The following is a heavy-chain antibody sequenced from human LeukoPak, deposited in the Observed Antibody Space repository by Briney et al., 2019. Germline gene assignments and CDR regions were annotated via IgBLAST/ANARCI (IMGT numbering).Heavy chain of an antibody. V-gene: IGHV3-23*01. Sequence: GGSLRLSCAACGFTFSSYAMSWVRQAPGRGLEWVSAISGSGGSTYYADSVKGRFTISRDNSKNTLYLQMNSLRAEDTAVYYCARSTNFHSSGWYEDYWGQGTLVTVSS. CDR2: ISGSGGST. CDR3: ARSTNFHSSGWYEDY. D-gene: IGHD6-13*01. CDR1: GFTFSSYA. J-gene: IGHJ4*02.